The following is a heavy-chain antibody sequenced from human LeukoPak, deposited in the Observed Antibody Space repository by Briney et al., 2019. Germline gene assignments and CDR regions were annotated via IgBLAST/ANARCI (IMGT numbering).Heavy chain of an antibody. Sequence: GGSLRLSCAASGFTFSSYGMHWVRQAPGKGLEWVAFIRYDGSNKYYADSVKGRFTIFRDKSKNTLYLQMNSLRAEDTAVYYCAKGVVWEPRDYFDYWGQGTLVTVSS. J-gene: IGHJ4*02. V-gene: IGHV3-30*02. D-gene: IGHD2-8*02. CDR2: IRYDGSNK. CDR1: GFTFSSYG. CDR3: AKGVVWEPRDYFDY.